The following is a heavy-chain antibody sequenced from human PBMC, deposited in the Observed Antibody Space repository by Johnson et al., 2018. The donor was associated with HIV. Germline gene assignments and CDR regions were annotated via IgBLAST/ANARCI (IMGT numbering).Heavy chain of an antibody. CDR2: IKSKTDGGTT. CDR1: GFTFSSYW. CDR3: TTGRLLAAFDI. D-gene: IGHD2-21*02. J-gene: IGHJ3*02. V-gene: IGHV3-15*01. Sequence: EVQLVESGGGVVRPGGSLRLSCAASGFTFSSYWMSWVRQAPGKGLEWVGRIKSKTDGGTTDYAAPAKGRFTISRDDSKNTLYLQMNSLKTEDTAVYYCTTGRLLAAFDIWGQGTMVTVSS.